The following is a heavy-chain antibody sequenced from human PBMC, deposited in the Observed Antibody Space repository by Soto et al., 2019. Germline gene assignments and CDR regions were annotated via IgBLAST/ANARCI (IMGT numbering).Heavy chain of an antibody. D-gene: IGHD3-16*01. Sequence: EVQLLESGGGLVQPGGTLRLSCAASGYTFSRYAMSWFHQAQGKGVEWVSAVSTADGGTYYADSVMGRFTVSRDNSKNTLDLRMSSLRAEDTAVYYCAKGRWGNGYGMDVWGQGTTVTVSS. J-gene: IGHJ6*02. CDR2: VSTADGGT. V-gene: IGHV3-23*01. CDR1: GYTFSRYA. CDR3: AKGRWGNGYGMDV.